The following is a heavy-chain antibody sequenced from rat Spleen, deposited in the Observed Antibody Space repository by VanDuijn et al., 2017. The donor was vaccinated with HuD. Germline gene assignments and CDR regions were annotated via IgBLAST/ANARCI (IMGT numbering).Heavy chain of an antibody. CDR1: GFTFSDYY. D-gene: IGHD1-8*01. CDR2: ISYDGSST. Sequence: EVQLVESDGGLVQPGRSLKLSCAASGFTFSDYYMAWVRQAPTKGLEWVATISYDGSSTYYRDSVKGRFTISRDNAKNTQYLQMDSLRSEDTATYYCAKEGDGGYSSYPNWFAYWGQGTLVTVSS. V-gene: IGHV5-29*01. J-gene: IGHJ3*01. CDR3: AKEGDGGYSSYPNWFAY.